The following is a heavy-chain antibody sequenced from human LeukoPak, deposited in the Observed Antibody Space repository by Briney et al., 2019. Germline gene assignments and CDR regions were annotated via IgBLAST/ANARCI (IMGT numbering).Heavy chain of an antibody. V-gene: IGHV3-30-3*01. Sequence: GRSLRLSCAASGFTFSSYAMHWVRQAPGKGLEWVAVISYDGSNKYYADSVKGRFTISRDNSKNTLYLQMNSLRDEDTAVYYCARDTYYYDSSGSLGYGMDVWGQGTTVTVSS. CDR3: ARDTYYYDSSGSLGYGMDV. J-gene: IGHJ6*02. CDR2: ISYDGSNK. D-gene: IGHD3-22*01. CDR1: GFTFSSYA.